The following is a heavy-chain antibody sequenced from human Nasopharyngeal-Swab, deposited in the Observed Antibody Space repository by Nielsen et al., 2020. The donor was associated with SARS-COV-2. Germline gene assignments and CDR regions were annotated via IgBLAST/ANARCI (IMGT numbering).Heavy chain of an antibody. CDR2: IYHSGST. CDR3: ARPGVWFGELKNDAFDI. V-gene: IGHV4-38-2*01. D-gene: IGHD3-10*01. J-gene: IGHJ3*02. Sequence: CPAPGRGVEWIGSIYHSGSTYYNPSLKSRVTISVDTSKNQFSLKLSSVTAADTAVYYCARPGVWFGELKNDAFDIWGQGTMVTVSS.